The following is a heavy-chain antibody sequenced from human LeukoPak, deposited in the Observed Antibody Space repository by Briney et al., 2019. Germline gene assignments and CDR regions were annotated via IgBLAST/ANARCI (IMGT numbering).Heavy chain of an antibody. V-gene: IGHV3-21*01. J-gene: IGHJ5*02. CDR1: GFTFSSYS. CDR3: ARCHPYQLLPNWVDP. Sequence: GGSLRLSCAASGFTFSSYSMNWVRQAPGKGLEWVSSISSSSSYIYYADSVKGRFTISRDNAKNSLYLQMNSLRAEDTAVYYCARCHPYQLLPNWVDPWGQGTLVTVSS. D-gene: IGHD2-2*01. CDR2: ISSSSSYI.